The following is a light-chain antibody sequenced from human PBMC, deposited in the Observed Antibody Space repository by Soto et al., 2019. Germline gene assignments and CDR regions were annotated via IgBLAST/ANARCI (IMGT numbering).Light chain of an antibody. CDR3: QQYNTWPRT. CDR2: GAS. Sequence: EIVMTQSPATLSGPRGEIGTRCCRASQSVSSNFAWYQQRPGQAPRLLFYGASIRATAVPARFTASGSGTEFTLTISSLQSEDFAVYYCQQYNTWPRTFGQGTKVDI. V-gene: IGKV3-15*01. J-gene: IGKJ1*01. CDR1: QSVSSN.